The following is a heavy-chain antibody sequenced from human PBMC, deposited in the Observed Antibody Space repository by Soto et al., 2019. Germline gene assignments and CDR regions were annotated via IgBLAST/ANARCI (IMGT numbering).Heavy chain of an antibody. D-gene: IGHD7-27*01. Sequence: GGSLRLSCVASGFTFCSYSMFGVRQAPGKGLEWISYIFVTSTTIYYADSVKGRFTVSRDNTQNSLFLLMNSLRAEDTAIYYRARDKHWALNYGGQETLVTVSS. CDR3: ARDKHWALNY. CDR2: IFVTSTTI. CDR1: GFTFCSYS. V-gene: IGHV3-48*04. J-gene: IGHJ4*02.